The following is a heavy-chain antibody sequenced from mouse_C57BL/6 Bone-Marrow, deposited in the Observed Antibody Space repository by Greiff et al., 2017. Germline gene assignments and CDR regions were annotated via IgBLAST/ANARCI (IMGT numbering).Heavy chain of an antibody. CDR2: IYPSNGGT. CDR1: GYTFTSYW. D-gene: IGHD2-2*01. CDR3: ARETLWLRLDFDV. J-gene: IGHJ1*03. V-gene: IGHV1-53*01. Sequence: QVQLQQPGTELVKPGASVKLSCKASGYTFTSYWMHWVTQRPGQGLEWIGNIYPSNGGTNYNEKFKGKATLTVDKSSSTAYMQLSSLTSEDSAVYYCARETLWLRLDFDVWGTGTTVTVSS.